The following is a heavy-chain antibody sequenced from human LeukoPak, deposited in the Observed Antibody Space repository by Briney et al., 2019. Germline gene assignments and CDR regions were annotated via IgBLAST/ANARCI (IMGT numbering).Heavy chain of an antibody. CDR3: ARGRRITIFGGGGPGGDY. Sequence: GASVKVSCKASGYTFTGYYMHWVRQAPGQGLEWMGWINPNSGGTDYAQKFQGRVTMTRDTSISTAYMELSRLRSDDTAVYYCARGRRITIFGGGGPGGDYWGQGTLVTVSS. CDR2: INPNSGGT. CDR1: GYTFTGYY. D-gene: IGHD3-3*01. J-gene: IGHJ4*02. V-gene: IGHV1-2*02.